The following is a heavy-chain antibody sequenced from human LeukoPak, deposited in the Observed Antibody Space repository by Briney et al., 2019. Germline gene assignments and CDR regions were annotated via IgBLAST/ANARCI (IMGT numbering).Heavy chain of an antibody. V-gene: IGHV4-61*02. CDR3: ARQTFGPLYFDS. J-gene: IGHJ4*02. Sequence: PSETLSLTCIVSGGSISRGSYYWNWIRQSAGKGLEWMGRIYNSGSTNYNPSLKSRITISTDMSKNQFSLRLNSVTAADTAVYYCARQTFGPLYFDSWGQGTLLIVSS. D-gene: IGHD3-10*01. CDR2: IYNSGST. CDR1: GGSISRGSYY.